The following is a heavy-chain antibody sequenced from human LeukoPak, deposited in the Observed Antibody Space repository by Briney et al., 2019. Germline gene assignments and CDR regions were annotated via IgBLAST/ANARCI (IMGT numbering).Heavy chain of an antibody. Sequence: PGGSLRLSCAASGFTFSSYGMHWVRQAPGKGLEWVAFIRYDGSNKYYADSVKGRFTISRDNSKNTLYLQMNSLRAEDTAVYYCAREYSSSWLPYYYYGMDVWGQGTTVTVSS. CDR3: AREYSSSWLPYYYYGMDV. D-gene: IGHD6-13*01. J-gene: IGHJ6*02. CDR1: GFTFSSYG. CDR2: IRYDGSNK. V-gene: IGHV3-30*02.